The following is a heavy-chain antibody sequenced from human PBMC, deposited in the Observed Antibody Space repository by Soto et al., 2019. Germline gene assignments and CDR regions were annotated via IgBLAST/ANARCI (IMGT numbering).Heavy chain of an antibody. J-gene: IGHJ4*02. CDR3: AREAGYSSGWDTFDY. Sequence: EVQLLESGGGWVQPGGSLRLSCAASGFTFSSYAMSWVRQAPGKGLEWVSAISGSGISTYYADSVKGRFTISRDNSKNTLSLQVNSLRAEDTAVYYCAREAGYSSGWDTFDYWGQGTLVTVSS. CDR2: ISGSGIST. D-gene: IGHD6-19*01. V-gene: IGHV3-23*01. CDR1: GFTFSSYA.